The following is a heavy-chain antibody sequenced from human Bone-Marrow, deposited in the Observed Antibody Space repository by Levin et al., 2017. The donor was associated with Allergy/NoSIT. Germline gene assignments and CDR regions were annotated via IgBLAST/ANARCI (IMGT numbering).Heavy chain of an antibody. Sequence: GGSLRLSCAASGFTFSSYSMNWVRQAPGKGLEWVSSISSSSSYINYADSVKGRFTISRDNAKNSLYLQMNSLRAEDTAVYYCARDNHYYHSSASDSWGQGTLVTVSS. V-gene: IGHV3-21*01. D-gene: IGHD3-22*01. J-gene: IGHJ4*02. CDR1: GFTFSSYS. CDR3: ARDNHYYHSSASDS. CDR2: ISSSSSYI.